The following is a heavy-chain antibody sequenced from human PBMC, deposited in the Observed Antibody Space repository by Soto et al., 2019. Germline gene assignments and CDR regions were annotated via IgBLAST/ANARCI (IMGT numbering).Heavy chain of an antibody. Sequence: ESLKISCKGSGYSFTSCWIGWVRQMPGKGLEWMGIIYPGDSDTRYSPSFQGQVTISADKSISTAYLQWSSLKASDTAMYYCARHFPRGAHGFPFGRMDVWGQGTTVTVSS. CDR2: IYPGDSDT. J-gene: IGHJ6*02. V-gene: IGHV5-51*01. CDR3: ARHFPRGAHGFPFGRMDV. CDR1: GYSFTSCW. D-gene: IGHD3-16*01.